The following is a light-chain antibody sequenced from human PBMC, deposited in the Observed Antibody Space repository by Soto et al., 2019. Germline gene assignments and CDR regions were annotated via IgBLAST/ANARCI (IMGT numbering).Light chain of an antibody. J-gene: IGKJ4*01. CDR2: AAS. V-gene: IGKV1-9*01. Sequence: DIQLTQSPSFLSASVGDRVTITCRASQGISSYLAWYQQKPGKAPKLLIYAASTVQSGAPSRFSGSESGTEFTLTISSLQPEDFATYYCQQLNTYPFTFGGGTKVEIK. CDR1: QGISSY. CDR3: QQLNTYPFT.